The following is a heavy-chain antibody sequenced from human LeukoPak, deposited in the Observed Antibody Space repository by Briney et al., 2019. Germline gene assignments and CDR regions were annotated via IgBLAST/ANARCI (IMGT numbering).Heavy chain of an antibody. J-gene: IGHJ3*02. Sequence: ATVKVSCKVSGYTLTELSLHWVRQAPGKGLEWMGGFDPEDGETIYAQKFQGRVTMTEDTSTDTAYMELSSLRSEDTAVYYCTTVDNWKPGDAFDIWGQGTMVTVSS. CDR1: GYTLTELS. V-gene: IGHV1-24*01. D-gene: IGHD1-20*01. CDR3: TTVDNWKPGDAFDI. CDR2: FDPEDGET.